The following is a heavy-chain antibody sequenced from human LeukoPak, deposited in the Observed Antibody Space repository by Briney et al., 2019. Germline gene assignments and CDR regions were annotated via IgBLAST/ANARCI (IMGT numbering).Heavy chain of an antibody. Sequence: GGSLRLSCAVSGFTFSDYYMSWIRQAPGKGLEWVSYISSGGSTISHADSVKGRFTISRDNAENSLYLQMNSLRAEDTAVYYCARETSRQQLVLALSFDYWGQGTLVTVSS. CDR1: GFTFSDYY. D-gene: IGHD6-13*01. CDR3: ARETSRQQLVLALSFDY. V-gene: IGHV3-11*01. CDR2: ISSGGSTI. J-gene: IGHJ4*02.